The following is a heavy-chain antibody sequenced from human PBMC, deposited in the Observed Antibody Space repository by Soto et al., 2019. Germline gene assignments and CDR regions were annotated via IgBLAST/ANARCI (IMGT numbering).Heavy chain of an antibody. CDR2: ISNNSSST. V-gene: IGHV3-21*04. CDR1: GFTLSSYN. Sequence: GGSLRLSCAASGFTLSSYNMNWVRQAPGKGLEWVSSISNNSSSTYYADSVKGRFTISRDNAKNSLYLQMNSLRAEDTAVYYCARLGGWLRSYYMDVWGKGTTVTVSS. D-gene: IGHD5-12*01. J-gene: IGHJ6*03. CDR3: ARLGGWLRSYYMDV.